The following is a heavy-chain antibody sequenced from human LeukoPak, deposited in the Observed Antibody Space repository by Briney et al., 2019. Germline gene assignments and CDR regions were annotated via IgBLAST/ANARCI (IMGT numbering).Heavy chain of an antibody. J-gene: IGHJ6*03. CDR1: GYTFTSYG. Sequence: ASVKVSCKASGYTFTSYGISWVRQAPGQGLEWMGWISAYNGNTNYAQKLQGRVTMTTDTSTSTAYMELRSLRSDDTAMYYCARDPYGSGSYYVYYYYYMDVWGKGTTVTVSS. D-gene: IGHD3-10*01. CDR2: ISAYNGNT. CDR3: ARDPYGSGSYYVYYYYYMDV. V-gene: IGHV1-18*01.